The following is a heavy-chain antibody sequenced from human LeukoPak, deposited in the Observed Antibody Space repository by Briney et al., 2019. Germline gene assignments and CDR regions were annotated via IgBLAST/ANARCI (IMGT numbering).Heavy chain of an antibody. D-gene: IGHD6-19*01. V-gene: IGHV1-2*02. CDR3: ARDGPRIAVDFDY. Sequence: ASVTVSCRASGYIFSDYYIYWVRQAPGPGLECMGWINPDSGDTKYAQKFQGRVTMTRDTSINTVYMELSRLTSDDTAVYYCARDGPRIAVDFDYWGQGTLVTVSA. CDR2: INPDSGDT. J-gene: IGHJ4*02. CDR1: GYIFSDYY.